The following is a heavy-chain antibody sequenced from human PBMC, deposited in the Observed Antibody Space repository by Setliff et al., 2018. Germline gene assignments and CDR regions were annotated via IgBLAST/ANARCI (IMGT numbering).Heavy chain of an antibody. Sequence: GGSLRLSCTASGFTFDDYAMHWVRQAPGKGLEWVSSISNSGGSTFYADSVKGRFTISRDNSKNTLYVQMNSLGAEDTAVYYCAKSYGSGSYRPLFDYWGQGTLVTVS. CDR1: GFTFDDYA. CDR2: ISNSGGST. CDR3: AKSYGSGSYRPLFDY. D-gene: IGHD3-10*01. J-gene: IGHJ4*02. V-gene: IGHV3-23*01.